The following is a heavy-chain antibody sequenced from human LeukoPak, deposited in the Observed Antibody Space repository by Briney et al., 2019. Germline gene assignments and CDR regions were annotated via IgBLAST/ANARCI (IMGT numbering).Heavy chain of an antibody. V-gene: IGHV3-23*01. CDR2: ISGGVST. D-gene: IGHD3-10*01. CDR3: ALYLRVRGDY. CDR1: GFTFSNHA. Sequence: PGGSLRLPCAASGFTFSNHAMMWVRQAPGRGLEWVSAISGGVSTYYTDSVKGRFTISRDNSKNTLYLQMNSLRAEDTAVYYCALYLRVRGDYWGQGTLVSVPS. J-gene: IGHJ4*02.